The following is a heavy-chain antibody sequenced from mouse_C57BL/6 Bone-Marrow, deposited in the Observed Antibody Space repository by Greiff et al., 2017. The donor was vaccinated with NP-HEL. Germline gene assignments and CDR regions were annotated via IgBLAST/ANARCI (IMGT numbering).Heavy chain of an antibody. Sequence: QVHVKQSGAELVKPGASVKISCKASGYEFSNYWMNWVKQRPGKGLEWIGQIYPVDGDTNYNGKFKDKAPLTADKSSSTAYMQLSRLTSEDSAVYFCARGAYWGQGTLVTVSA. CDR2: IYPVDGDT. V-gene: IGHV1-80*01. CDR1: GYEFSNYW. CDR3: ARGAY. J-gene: IGHJ3*01.